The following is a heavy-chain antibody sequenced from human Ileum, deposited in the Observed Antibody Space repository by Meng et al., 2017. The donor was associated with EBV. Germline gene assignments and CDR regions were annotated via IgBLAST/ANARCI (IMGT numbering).Heavy chain of an antibody. CDR3: ARESYSDSSGYYSLDY. V-gene: IGHV4-4*02. Sequence: QLALQGSGPGLVNPSGNLSLTCACSGGSISSSNWWSWVRQAPGKGLEWIGEIHHTESTNYNPSLKSRVTISVDKSKNQFSLKLSSVTAADTAVYYCARESYSDSSGYYSLDYWGQGSLVTVSS. CDR2: IHHTEST. D-gene: IGHD3-22*01. J-gene: IGHJ4*02. CDR1: GGSISSSNW.